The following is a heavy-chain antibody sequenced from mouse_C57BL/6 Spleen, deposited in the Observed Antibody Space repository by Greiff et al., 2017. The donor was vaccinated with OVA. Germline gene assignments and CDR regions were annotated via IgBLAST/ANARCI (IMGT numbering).Heavy chain of an antibody. J-gene: IGHJ4*01. CDR2: ISSGSSTI. CDR1: GFTFSDYG. Sequence: EVKLVESGGGLVKPGGSLKLSCAASGFTFSDYGMHWVRQAPEKGLEWVAYISSGSSTIYYADTVKGRFTISRDNAKNTLFLQMTSLRSEDTAMYYCARDYYYGSHYAMDYWGQGTLVTVSS. CDR3: ARDYYYGSHYAMDY. V-gene: IGHV5-17*01. D-gene: IGHD1-1*01.